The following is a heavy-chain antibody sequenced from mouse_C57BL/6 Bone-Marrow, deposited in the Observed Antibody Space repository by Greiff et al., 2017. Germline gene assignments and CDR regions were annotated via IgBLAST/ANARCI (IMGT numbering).Heavy chain of an antibody. Sequence: VQLQQSGAGLVKPGASVKLSCTASGFTFNDYYMYWVHQTPEQSLEWVGNINTGGGSTEYPANVQGKATMTGDTAYNTVYLQLSRLTSEDTAVYYCARECSGMRYLDYWGQGTTVTVSS. CDR1: GFTFNDYY. J-gene: IGHJ2*01. CDR3: ARECSGMRYLDY. D-gene: IGHD1-1*01. CDR2: INTGGGST. V-gene: IGHV14-1*01.